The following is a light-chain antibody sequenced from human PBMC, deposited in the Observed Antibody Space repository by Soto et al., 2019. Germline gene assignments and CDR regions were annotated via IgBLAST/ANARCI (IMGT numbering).Light chain of an antibody. Sequence: EVVMTQSPVNLSVSPGERATLSCRASQSVSTHLAWYQQKPGQAPKLLIYAASTRVTGISARFSGSGSETEFSLTISSLQSEDFGIYYCLQYNDWPVYTFGQGTNVEVK. V-gene: IGKV3-15*01. CDR2: AAS. CDR1: QSVSTH. CDR3: LQYNDWPVYT. J-gene: IGKJ2*01.